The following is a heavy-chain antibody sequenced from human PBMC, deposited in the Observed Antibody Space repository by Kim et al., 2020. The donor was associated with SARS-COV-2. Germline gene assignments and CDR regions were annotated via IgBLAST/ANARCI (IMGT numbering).Heavy chain of an antibody. CDR3: ARRYWNYYYMDV. CDR2: IYYSGST. V-gene: IGHV4-39*01. D-gene: IGHD2-15*01. J-gene: IGHJ6*03. Sequence: SETLSLTCTVSGGSISSSDYYWGWIRQPPGKGLEWIGSIYYSGSTYYNPTLKSRVPISVDTYKNQFSLKLSSVTAADTAVYYCARRYWNYYYMDVWGKGTTVTVSS. CDR1: GGSISSSDYY.